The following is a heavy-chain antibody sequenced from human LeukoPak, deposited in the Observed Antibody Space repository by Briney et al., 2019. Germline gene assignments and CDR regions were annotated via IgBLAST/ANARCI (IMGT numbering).Heavy chain of an antibody. D-gene: IGHD3-22*01. J-gene: IGHJ4*02. CDR3: ARFDSSGYSN. V-gene: IGHV1-69*05. CDR2: IIPIFGTA. Sequence: GASVKVSCKASGGTFSSYAISWVRQAPGQGLEWMGGIIPIFGTANYAQKFQGRVTITTDESTSTAYMELSSLRSEDTAVYYCARFDSSGYSNWGQGTLVTVSS. CDR1: GGTFSSYA.